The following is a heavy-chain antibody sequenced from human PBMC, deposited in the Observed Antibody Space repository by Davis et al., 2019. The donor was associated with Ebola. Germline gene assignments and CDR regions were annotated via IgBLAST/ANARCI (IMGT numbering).Heavy chain of an antibody. Sequence: ASVKVSCKASGYTFTSYDINWVRQATGQGLEWMGWMNPNSGNTGYAQKFQGRVTMTRNTSISTAYMELSSLRSEDTAVYYCARYSNYYYYYYMDVWGKGTTVTVSS. D-gene: IGHD1-26*01. CDR2: MNPNSGNT. CDR3: ARYSNYYYYYYMDV. V-gene: IGHV1-8*01. CDR1: GYTFTSYD. J-gene: IGHJ6*03.